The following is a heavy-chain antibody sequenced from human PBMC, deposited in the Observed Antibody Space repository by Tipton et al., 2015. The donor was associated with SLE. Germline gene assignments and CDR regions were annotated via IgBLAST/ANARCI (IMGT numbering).Heavy chain of an antibody. CDR2: LYAGGGT. J-gene: IGHJ4*02. V-gene: IGHV4-39*02. Sequence: TLSLTCSVSGVSISTSRYYWGWIRQSPGQGLEWVGSLYAGGGTYFHPSLKSRAPISADASKNHFSLKLNSVTAADTAVYYCARPTTAAVGTDFDYWGRGTLVAVSS. CDR3: ARPTTAAVGTDFDY. CDR1: GVSISTSRYY. D-gene: IGHD6-13*01.